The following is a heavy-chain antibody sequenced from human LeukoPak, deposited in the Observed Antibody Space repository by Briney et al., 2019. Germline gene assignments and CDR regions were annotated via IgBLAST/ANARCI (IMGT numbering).Heavy chain of an antibody. J-gene: IGHJ4*02. D-gene: IGHD3-10*01. CDR3: TRGRYYGSGSYLIDY. CDR1: GFTFGDYT. V-gene: IGHV3-49*04. CDR2: IRSEAYGGTT. Sequence: GWSLRLSCVASGFTFGDYTIKWVRQAPVKGLEWVSFIRSEAYGGTTEYAASVKGRFTVSRDDSKSTAYLQMNSLEIEDTGVYYCTRGRYYGSGSYLIDYWGQGTLVTVSS.